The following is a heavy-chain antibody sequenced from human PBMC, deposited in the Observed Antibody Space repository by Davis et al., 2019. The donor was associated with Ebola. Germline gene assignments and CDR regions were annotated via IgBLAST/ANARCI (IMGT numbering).Heavy chain of an antibody. CDR1: GFTFGIYA. Sequence: GESLKISCAASGFTFGIYAMSWVRQAPGKGLEWVSAISGSDDSAYSADSVKGRFTISRDNSKNTLYLQMNSLRAEDTAVYYCAKAPHDFWSGYYHVYFDYWGQGTLVTVSS. D-gene: IGHD3-3*01. V-gene: IGHV3-23*01. CDR2: ISGSDDSA. CDR3: AKAPHDFWSGYYHVYFDY. J-gene: IGHJ4*02.